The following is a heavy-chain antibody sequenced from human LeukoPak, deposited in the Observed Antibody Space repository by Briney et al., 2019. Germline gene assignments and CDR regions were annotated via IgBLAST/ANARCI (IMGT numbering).Heavy chain of an antibody. V-gene: IGHV4-31*03. CDR1: GGSISSGGYY. CDR2: IYYSGST. J-gene: IGHJ3*02. CDR3: ARDGGDYPDAFDI. D-gene: IGHD4-17*01. Sequence: PSETLSLTCTVSGGSISSGGYYWSWIRQHPGKGLEWIGYIYYSGSTYYNPSLKSRVTISVDTSKNQFSLKLSSVTAADTAVYYCARDGGDYPDAFDIWGQGTMVTVPS.